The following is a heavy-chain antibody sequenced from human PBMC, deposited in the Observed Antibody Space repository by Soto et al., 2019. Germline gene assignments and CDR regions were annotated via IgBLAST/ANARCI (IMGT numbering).Heavy chain of an antibody. CDR2: VYYSGNT. Sequence: QVHVQESGPGLVKPSETLSLNCNVSGGSLSGSYWSWIRQTPGKGLEWIGDVYYSGNTRYHPSLKSPVTLSLDRRKTQSPLSMPPLTASDTAVYFCAGTSFSSSWPNLGQVNYWGQGAEVIVSS. D-gene: IGHD3-22*01. CDR3: AGTSFSSSWPNLGQVNY. CDR1: GGSLSGSY. J-gene: IGHJ4*02. V-gene: IGHV4-59*08.